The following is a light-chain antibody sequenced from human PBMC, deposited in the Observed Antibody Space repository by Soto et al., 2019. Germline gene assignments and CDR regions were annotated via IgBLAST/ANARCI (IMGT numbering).Light chain of an antibody. Sequence: EIVLTQSPGTLSLSPGERSTLSCSSSERLSSVYLARYQPRPWQPPRLLLHGASNRATGIPDRFSGSGSGTDFTLIINRLEPEDVAIYYCQQYGGSPRITFGQGTRLEIK. CDR3: QQYGGSPRIT. CDR1: ERLSSVY. CDR2: GAS. J-gene: IGKJ5*01. V-gene: IGKV3-20*01.